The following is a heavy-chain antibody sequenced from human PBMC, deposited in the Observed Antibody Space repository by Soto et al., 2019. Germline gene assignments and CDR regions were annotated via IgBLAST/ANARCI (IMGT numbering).Heavy chain of an antibody. CDR1: GVPFSSYA. J-gene: IGHJ3*02. CDR3: AKDPQGDFWSGYYPNDAFDI. CDR2: ISGSGGST. Sequence: GGSLRLSCAASGVPFSSYAMSWVRQAPGKGLEWVSAISGSGGSTYYADSVKGRFTISRDNSKNTLYLQMNSLRAEDTAVYYCAKDPQGDFWSGYYPNDAFDIWGQGTMVTVSS. D-gene: IGHD3-3*01. V-gene: IGHV3-23*01.